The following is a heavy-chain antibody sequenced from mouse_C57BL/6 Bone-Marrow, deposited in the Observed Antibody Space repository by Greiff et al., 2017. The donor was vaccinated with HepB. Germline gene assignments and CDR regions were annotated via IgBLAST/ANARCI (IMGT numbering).Heavy chain of an antibody. CDR3: ARRSYYNGFDY. V-gene: IGHV1-69*01. CDR2: IDPSDSYT. CDR1: GYTFTSYW. J-gene: IGHJ2*01. D-gene: IGHD1-1*01. Sequence: QVQLQQPGAELVMPGASVKLSCKASGYTFTSYWMHWVKQRPGQGLEWIGEIDPSDSYTNYNQKFKGKSTLTVDKSSSTAYMQLSSLTSEDSAVYYCARRSYYNGFDYWGQGTTLTVSS.